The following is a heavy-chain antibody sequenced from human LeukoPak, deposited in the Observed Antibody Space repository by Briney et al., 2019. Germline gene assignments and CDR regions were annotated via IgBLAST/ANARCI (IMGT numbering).Heavy chain of an antibody. CDR2: TIPIFGTA. CDR3: ARGSSGYYYDGDAFDI. V-gene: IGHV1-69*05. J-gene: IGHJ3*02. D-gene: IGHD3-22*01. Sequence: SVKVSCKASGGTFSSYAISWVRQAPGQGLEWMGGTIPIFGTANYAQKFQGRVTITTDESTSTAYMELSSLRSEDTAVYYCARGSSGYYYDGDAFDIWGQGTMVTVSS. CDR1: GGTFSSYA.